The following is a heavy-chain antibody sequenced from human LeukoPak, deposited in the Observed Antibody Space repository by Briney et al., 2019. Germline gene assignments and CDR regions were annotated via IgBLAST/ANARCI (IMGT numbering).Heavy chain of an antibody. CDR1: GFTFSSYA. Sequence: GRTLRLSCAASGFTFSSYAMHWVRQAPGKGLEWVAVISYDGSNKYYADSVKGRFTISRDNSKNTLYLQMNSLRAEDTAVYCCARGLYYDFWSGFAYWGQGTLVTVSS. CDR2: ISYDGSNK. D-gene: IGHD3-3*01. J-gene: IGHJ4*02. V-gene: IGHV3-30-3*01. CDR3: ARGLYYDFWSGFAY.